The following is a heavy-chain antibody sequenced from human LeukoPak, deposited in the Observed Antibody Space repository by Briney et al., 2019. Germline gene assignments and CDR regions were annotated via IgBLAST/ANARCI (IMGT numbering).Heavy chain of an antibody. Sequence: SESLSLTCTVSGGSTINYFRSWVRQPAGRGLEWIGHIYSSGTTHYNPSLNNRVTISLDASTSQFSLHLNSATAADTAVYFCARAEGSGSGAYTLDYWGQGILVTVSS. CDR1: GGSTINYF. J-gene: IGHJ4*02. CDR3: ARAEGSGSGAYTLDY. D-gene: IGHD3-10*01. CDR2: IYSSGTT. V-gene: IGHV4-4*07.